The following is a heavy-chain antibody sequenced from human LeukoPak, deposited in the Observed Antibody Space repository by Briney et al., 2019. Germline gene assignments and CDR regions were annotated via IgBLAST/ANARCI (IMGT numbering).Heavy chain of an antibody. CDR2: ISAYNGNT. CDR1: GYTFTSYG. CDR3: ARGGYSYTWPPSYYYGLDV. Sequence: GASVKVSCKASGYTFTSYGISWVRQAPGQGLEWMGWISAYNGNTNYAQKLQGRVTMTTDTSTSTAYMELRSLRSDDTAVYYCARGGYSYTWPPSYYYGLDVWGQGTTVTASS. J-gene: IGHJ6*02. V-gene: IGHV1-18*01. D-gene: IGHD5-18*01.